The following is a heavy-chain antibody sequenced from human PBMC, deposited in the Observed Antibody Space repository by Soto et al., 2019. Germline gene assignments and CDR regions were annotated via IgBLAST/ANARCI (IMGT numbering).Heavy chain of an antibody. CDR3: ARERSYYFDS. V-gene: IGHV4-30-2*01. J-gene: IGHJ4*02. Sequence: QVQLQESGSGLVKPSQTLVLTCTVSGDSISRDGYSWSWLRQPPGKGLEWIGYIYHSGATYYNPSLKSRVTTSVDKSKNQLSLRLASVTAADTAVYYCARERSYYFDSWGQGTLVTVSS. CDR2: IYHSGAT. CDR1: GDSISRDGYS.